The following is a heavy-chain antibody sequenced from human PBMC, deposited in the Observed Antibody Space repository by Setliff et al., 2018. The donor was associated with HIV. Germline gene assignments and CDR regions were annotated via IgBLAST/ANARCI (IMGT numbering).Heavy chain of an antibody. V-gene: IGHV4-31*03. D-gene: IGHD2-8*02. CDR2: IYYSGRT. CDR1: GDSITSGGFY. J-gene: IGHJ4*02. CDR3: ARLIHTGLLYFDF. Sequence: SETLSLTCTVSGDSITSGGFYCNWFRQHPGKGLEWIGWIYYSGRTKYNPSLESRVTISVDTSRDQFSLNLRSVTAADTAVYFCARLIHTGLLYFDFWGLGTLVTVSS.